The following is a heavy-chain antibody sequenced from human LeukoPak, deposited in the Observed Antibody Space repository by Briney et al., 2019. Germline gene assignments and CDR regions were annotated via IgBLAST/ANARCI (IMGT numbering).Heavy chain of an antibody. CDR3: AADPDTTMAFDC. D-gene: IGHD5-18*01. J-gene: IGHJ4*02. V-gene: IGHV1-58*02. CDR2: IVGDSTDT. Sequence: ASVKVSCKASGFTFTSSSIQWIRQARGQRLEWIGWIVGDSTDTYYAQRFQERVSIARDMSTSTAYLELSSLRSEDTAVYYCAADPDTTMAFDCWGQGTLVTVSS. CDR1: GFTFTSSS.